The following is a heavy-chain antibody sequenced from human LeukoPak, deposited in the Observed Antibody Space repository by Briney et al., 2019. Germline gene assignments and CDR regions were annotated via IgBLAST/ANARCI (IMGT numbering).Heavy chain of an antibody. J-gene: IGHJ6*02. CDR3: ARGALYSSSWYVSYYYGMDV. D-gene: IGHD6-13*01. CDR2: INHSGST. V-gene: IGHV4-34*01. Sequence: SETLSLTCAVYGGSFSGYYWSWIRQPPEKGLEWIGEINHSGSTNYNPSLKSRVTISVDTSKNQFSLKLSSVTAADTAVYYCARGALYSSSWYVSYYYGMDVWGQGTTVTVSS. CDR1: GGSFSGYY.